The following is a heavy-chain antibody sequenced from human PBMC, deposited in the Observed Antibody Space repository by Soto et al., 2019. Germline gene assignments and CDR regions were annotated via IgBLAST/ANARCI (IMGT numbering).Heavy chain of an antibody. Sequence: SETLSLTCAVYGGSFSGYYWSWIRQPPGKGLEWIGEINHSGSTNYNPSLKSRVTISVDTSKNQFSLKLSSVTAADTAVYYCAIWTDISGWYSYWGQGTLVTVSS. CDR3: AIWTDISGWYSY. V-gene: IGHV4-34*01. D-gene: IGHD6-13*01. CDR2: INHSGST. CDR1: GGSFSGYY. J-gene: IGHJ4*02.